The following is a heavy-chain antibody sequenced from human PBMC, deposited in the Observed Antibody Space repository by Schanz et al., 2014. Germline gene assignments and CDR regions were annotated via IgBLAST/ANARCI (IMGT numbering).Heavy chain of an antibody. D-gene: IGHD3-10*01. CDR2: ISHDGHRD. CDR1: GFTFHTYD. J-gene: IGHJ4*02. CDR3: ARGPIPIQGVPMGF. V-gene: IGHV3-30-3*01. Sequence: VHLEESGGGVVQPGRSLRLSCAASGFTFHTYDMHWVRQAPGKGLEWVAQISHDGHRDFYADSVKGRFTISRDNSKDTLYLQMSGLTPEDTAVYYCARGPIPIQGVPMGFWGQGTLVTVSS.